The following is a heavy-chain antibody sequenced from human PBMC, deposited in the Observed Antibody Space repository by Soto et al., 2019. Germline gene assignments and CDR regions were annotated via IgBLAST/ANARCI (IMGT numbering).Heavy chain of an antibody. D-gene: IGHD4-17*01. J-gene: IGHJ3*02. CDR3: AKHRTVPSGPDAFDI. Sequence: PGGSLRLSCAASGFTFSSYSISWVRQAPGKGLEWVSAISGSGGSTYYADSVKGRFTISRENSKNTLYLQMNSLRAEDTAVYYCAKHRTVPSGPDAFDIWGQGTLFSVS. V-gene: IGHV3-23*01. CDR1: GFTFSSYS. CDR2: ISGSGGST.